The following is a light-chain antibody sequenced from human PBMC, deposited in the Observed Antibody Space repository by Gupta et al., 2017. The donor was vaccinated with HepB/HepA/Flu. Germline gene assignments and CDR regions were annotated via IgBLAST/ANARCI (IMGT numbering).Light chain of an antibody. CDR1: ESLVYSDGVTY. CDR3: LQGTHWPPTT. Sequence: DVVMTQSPLSLSVTLGQPASISCWSSESLVYSDGVTYLNWFHQRPGQSPRRLLYEVSTRDSGVPDRFSGSGSGTDFTLKISRVEAADVGIYYCLQGTHWPPTTFGPGTRLEIK. CDR2: EVS. J-gene: IGKJ5*01. V-gene: IGKV2-30*01.